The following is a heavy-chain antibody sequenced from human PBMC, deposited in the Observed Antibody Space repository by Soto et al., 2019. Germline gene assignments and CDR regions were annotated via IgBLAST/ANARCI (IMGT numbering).Heavy chain of an antibody. CDR1: GFTFSSYN. CDR2: IIGSGSTI. J-gene: IGHJ4*02. D-gene: IGHD4-4*01. CDR3: ARSKYIDY. Sequence: EVQLVESGGGLVQPGGSLRLSCLVSGFTFSSYNMNWVRQAPGKGLDWVTYIIGSGSTIYYADSVKGRFTISRDNVKNSLYLQMNSLRDEDTAVYYCARSKYIDYWGQGTLVTVSS. V-gene: IGHV3-48*02.